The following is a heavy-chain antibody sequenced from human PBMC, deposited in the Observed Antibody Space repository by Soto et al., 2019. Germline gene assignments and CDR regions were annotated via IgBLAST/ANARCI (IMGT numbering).Heavy chain of an antibody. CDR3: AKDRMGAGVRGYFDY. CDR2: IIYDGSTK. J-gene: IGHJ4*02. Sequence: QVQLVESGGGVVQPGRSLRLSCAASGFTFSSYGMHWVRQAPGKGLEWVAVIIYDGSTKYYADSVKGRFTISRDNSKSTLYLQMNSLRAEDTAVHYCAKDRMGAGVRGYFDYWGQGTLVTVSS. D-gene: IGHD3-10*01. CDR1: GFTFSSYG. V-gene: IGHV3-30*18.